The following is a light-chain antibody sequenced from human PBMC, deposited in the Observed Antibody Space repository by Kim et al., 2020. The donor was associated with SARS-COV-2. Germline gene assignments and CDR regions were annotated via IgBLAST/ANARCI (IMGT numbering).Light chain of an antibody. CDR3: SSYTSSSPLYV. Sequence: LTQPASVSGSPGQSITISCTGTSSDVGGYNYVSWYQQHPGKATKLMIYDVSKRPSGVSNRFSGSKSGNTASLTISGLQAEDEADYYCSSYTSSSPLYVFGTGTKVTVL. CDR1: SSDVGGYNY. J-gene: IGLJ1*01. CDR2: DVS. V-gene: IGLV2-14*01.